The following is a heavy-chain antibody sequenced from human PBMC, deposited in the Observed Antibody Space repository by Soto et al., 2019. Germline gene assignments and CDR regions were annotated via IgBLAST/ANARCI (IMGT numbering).Heavy chain of an antibody. CDR1: GFSLSNARMA. J-gene: IGHJ6*02. CDR2: IFSTDEK. CDR3: ARFTMLRGEVSNYYYGMDV. Sequence: QVTLKESGPVMVKATETLAVTCTVSGFSLSNARMAVSWIRQPPGKALEWLAHIFSTDEKSYNTSLKTRLTISKDTSRSQVVLTMTNVDPVDTATYYCARFTMLRGEVSNYYYGMDVWGQGTMVTVSS. D-gene: IGHD3-10*01. V-gene: IGHV2-26*01.